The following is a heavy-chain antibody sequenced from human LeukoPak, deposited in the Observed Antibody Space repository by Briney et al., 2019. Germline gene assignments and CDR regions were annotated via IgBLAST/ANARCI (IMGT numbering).Heavy chain of an antibody. CDR1: GYTFTSYD. CDR3: ARVPPGYCSGGSCYSPDAFDI. CDR2: MNPNSGNT. D-gene: IGHD2-15*01. V-gene: IGHV1-8*03. Sequence: ASVKVSCKASGYTFTSYDINWVRQATGQGLEWMGWMNPNSGNTGYAQKFQGRVTITRNTSISTAYMELSSLRSEDTAVYYCARVPPGYCSGGSCYSPDAFDIWGQGTMVTVSS. J-gene: IGHJ3*02.